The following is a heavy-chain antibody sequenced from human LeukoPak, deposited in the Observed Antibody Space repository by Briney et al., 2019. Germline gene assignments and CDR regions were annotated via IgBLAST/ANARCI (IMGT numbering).Heavy chain of an antibody. CDR1: GYTFTSYG. D-gene: IGHD4-23*01. Sequence: ASVKVSCKASGYTFTSYGISWVRQAPGQGLEWMGWISAYNGNTNYAQKLQGRVTMTTDTSTSTAYMELRSLRSDDTAVYYCARVAEKHSRIRLRWDDAFDIWGQGTMVTVSS. CDR3: ARVAEKHSRIRLRWDDAFDI. J-gene: IGHJ3*02. V-gene: IGHV1-18*01. CDR2: ISAYNGNT.